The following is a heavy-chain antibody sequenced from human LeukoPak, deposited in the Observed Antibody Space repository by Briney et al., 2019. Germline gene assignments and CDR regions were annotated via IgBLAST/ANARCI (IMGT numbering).Heavy chain of an antibody. D-gene: IGHD6-19*01. V-gene: IGHV3-23*01. CDR2: ISGSGGST. CDR1: GFTVSSNY. CDR3: AKASGWDRGWFDP. Sequence: GGSLRLSCAASGFTVSSNYMSWVRQAPGKGLEWVSAISGSGGSTYYADSVKGRFTISRDNSKNTLYLQMNSLRAEDTAVYYCAKASGWDRGWFDPWGQGTLVTVSS. J-gene: IGHJ5*02.